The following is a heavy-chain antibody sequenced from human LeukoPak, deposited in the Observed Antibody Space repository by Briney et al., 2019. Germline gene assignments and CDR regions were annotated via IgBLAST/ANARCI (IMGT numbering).Heavy chain of an antibody. Sequence: PSETLSLTCTVSGGSINNYYWSWIRQPAGEGLEWIGRIYSSGSTNYNPSLRSRVTLSVATSKNQFSLKLSSVTAADTAVYYCARMYSGTYGGIDNWGQGTLVTVSS. V-gene: IGHV4-4*07. CDR2: IYSSGST. J-gene: IGHJ4*02. D-gene: IGHD1-26*01. CDR3: ARMYSGTYGGIDN. CDR1: GGSINNYY.